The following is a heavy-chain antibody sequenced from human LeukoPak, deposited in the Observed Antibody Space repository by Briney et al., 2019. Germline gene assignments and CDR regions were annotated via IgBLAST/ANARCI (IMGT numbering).Heavy chain of an antibody. CDR2: ISGSGGST. Sequence: GGSLRLSCAASVFTFSSYAMSWVRQAPGKGLEWVSAISGSGGSTYYADSVKGRFTISRDNSKNTLYLQMNSLRAEDTAVYYCAKFRSVGKQQPSNAFDICGQGTMVTVSS. CDR1: VFTFSSYA. D-gene: IGHD6-13*01. CDR3: AKFRSVGKQQPSNAFDI. V-gene: IGHV3-23*01. J-gene: IGHJ3*02.